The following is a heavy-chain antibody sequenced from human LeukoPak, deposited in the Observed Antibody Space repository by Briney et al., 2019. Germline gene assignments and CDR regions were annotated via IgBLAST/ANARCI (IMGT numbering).Heavy chain of an antibody. Sequence: SETLSLTCTVSGGSISTYYWSWIRQPPGQGLEWIGYIHYSGSTNYNPSLKSRLTISVDKSKNQFSLKLSSVTAADTAVYYCASSLRYFDWLFQEWGQGTLVTVSS. D-gene: IGHD3-9*01. J-gene: IGHJ1*01. CDR3: ASSLRYFDWLFQE. V-gene: IGHV4-59*12. CDR1: GGSISTYY. CDR2: IHYSGST.